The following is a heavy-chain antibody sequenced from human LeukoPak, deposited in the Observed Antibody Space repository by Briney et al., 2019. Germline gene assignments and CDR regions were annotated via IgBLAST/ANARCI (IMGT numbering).Heavy chain of an antibody. CDR2: IYYNGRT. J-gene: IGHJ5*02. Sequence: SETLSLTCTVSGGSISSYYWSWIRQPPGKGLEWIGNIYYNGRTYYSPSLKRRGTISVDTSNNQFSLKLSSVTAADTAVYYCARGESPNWFDPWGQGTLVTVSS. V-gene: IGHV4-59*04. CDR3: ARGESPNWFDP. CDR1: GGSISSYY.